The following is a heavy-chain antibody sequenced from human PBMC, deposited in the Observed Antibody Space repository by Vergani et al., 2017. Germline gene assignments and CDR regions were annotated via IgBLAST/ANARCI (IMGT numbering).Heavy chain of an antibody. V-gene: IGHV3-33*01. CDR3: ARDHYXCSSTSCYTYYFDY. D-gene: IGHD2-2*02. J-gene: IGHJ4*02. Sequence: QVQLVESGGGVVQPGRSLRLSCAASGFTFSSYGMHWVRQAPGKGLEWVAVIWYDGTNKYYADSVKGRFTISRDNSKNTLYLQMNSLRAEDTAVYYCARDHYXCSSTSCYTYYFDYWGQGTLVTVSS. CDR1: GFTFSSYG. CDR2: IWYDGTNK.